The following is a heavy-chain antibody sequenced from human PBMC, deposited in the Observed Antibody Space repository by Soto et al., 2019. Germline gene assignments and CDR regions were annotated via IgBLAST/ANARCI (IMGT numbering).Heavy chain of an antibody. Sequence: ASVKVSCKASGYTFTSYYMHWVRQAPGQGLEWMGIINPSGGSTSYAQKFQGRVTMTRDTSTSTVYMELSSLRSEDTAVYYCAGAVSSGWLFDYWGQGTLVIVSS. CDR1: GYTFTSYY. V-gene: IGHV1-46*03. D-gene: IGHD6-19*01. CDR2: INPSGGST. J-gene: IGHJ4*02. CDR3: AGAVSSGWLFDY.